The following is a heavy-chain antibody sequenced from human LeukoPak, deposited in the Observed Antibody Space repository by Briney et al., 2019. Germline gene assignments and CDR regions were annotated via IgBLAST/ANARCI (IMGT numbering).Heavy chain of an antibody. Sequence: SETLSLTCTVSGGSLSSGDYYWSWIRQPPGKGLEWIGYIYYSGSTYYNPSLKSRVTISVDTSKNQFSLKLSSVTAADTAVYYCAYGSGSNWFDPWGQGTLVTVSS. CDR1: GGSLSSGDYY. CDR3: AYGSGSNWFDP. V-gene: IGHV4-30-4*08. D-gene: IGHD3-10*01. CDR2: IYYSGST. J-gene: IGHJ5*02.